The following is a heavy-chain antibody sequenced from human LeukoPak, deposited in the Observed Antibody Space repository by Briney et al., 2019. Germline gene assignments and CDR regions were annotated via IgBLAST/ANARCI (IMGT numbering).Heavy chain of an antibody. CDR2: ISYDVSNK. V-gene: IGHV3-30*18. CDR1: GFTFSSYG. D-gene: IGHD3-22*01. Sequence: GGSLSLSCAASGFTFSSYGMHWVRQAPGQGLEWVAAISYDVSNKYYADSVKCQFTVPKEPSKNTLDLQMNPLRAEDTAVYYRANPAGCFDSSGYNVEYWGQGTMVTVSS. J-gene: IGHJ4*02. CDR3: ANPAGCFDSSGYNVEY.